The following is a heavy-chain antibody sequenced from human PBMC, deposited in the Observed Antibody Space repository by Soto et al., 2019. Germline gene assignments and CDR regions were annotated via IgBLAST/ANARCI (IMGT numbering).Heavy chain of an antibody. V-gene: IGHV4-59*01. J-gene: IGHJ6*02. CDR2: IYYSGST. CDR1: GGSISSYY. Sequence: SETLSLTCTVSGGSISSYYWSWIRQPPGKGLEWIGYIYYSGSTNYNPSLKSRVTISVDTSKNQFSLKLSSVTAADTAVYYCARGSSGPPSPYYYYYGMDVWGQGTTVTVSS. CDR3: ARGSSGPPSPYYYYYGMDV. D-gene: IGHD6-19*01.